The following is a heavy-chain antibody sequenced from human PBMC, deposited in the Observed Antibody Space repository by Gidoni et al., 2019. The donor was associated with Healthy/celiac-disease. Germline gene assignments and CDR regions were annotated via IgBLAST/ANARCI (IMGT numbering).Heavy chain of an antibody. CDR3: ATWLGSPTVTHKEIFDY. Sequence: EVQLLESGGGLVQPGGSLRLSCAASGFTFSSYAMSWVRQAPGKGLGWVSAISGSGGSTYYADSVKGRFTISRDNSKNTLYLQMNSLRAEDTAVYYCATWLGSPTVTHKEIFDYWGQGTLVTVSS. D-gene: IGHD4-17*01. CDR1: GFTFSSYA. CDR2: ISGSGGST. V-gene: IGHV3-23*01. J-gene: IGHJ4*02.